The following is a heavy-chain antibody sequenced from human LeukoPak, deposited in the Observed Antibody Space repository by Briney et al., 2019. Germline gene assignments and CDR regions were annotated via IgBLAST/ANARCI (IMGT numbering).Heavy chain of an antibody. V-gene: IGHV4-31*03. J-gene: IGHJ3*02. CDR3: ARCYGSGDVFDI. CDR2: IYYGGST. Sequence: SQTLSLTCTVSGGSISSGGYYWSWIRQHPGKGLEWIGYIYYGGSTYYNPSLKSRVTISLDTSKNQFSLKLSSVTAADTAVYYCARCYGSGDVFDIWGQGTMVTVSS. D-gene: IGHD3-10*01. CDR1: GGSISSGGYY.